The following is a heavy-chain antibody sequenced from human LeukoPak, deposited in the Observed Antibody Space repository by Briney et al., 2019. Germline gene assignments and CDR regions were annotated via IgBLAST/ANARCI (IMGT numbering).Heavy chain of an antibody. Sequence: GGSLRLSCAASGFTFSNAWMSWVRQAPGKGLEWVGRIKSKTDGGTTDYAAPVKGRFTISRDDSKNTLYLQMNSLKTEDTAVYYSTSLMDPLNFDYWGQGTLVTVSS. CDR1: GFTFSNAW. J-gene: IGHJ4*02. CDR3: TSLMDPLNFDY. V-gene: IGHV3-15*01. D-gene: IGHD2-8*01. CDR2: IKSKTDGGTT.